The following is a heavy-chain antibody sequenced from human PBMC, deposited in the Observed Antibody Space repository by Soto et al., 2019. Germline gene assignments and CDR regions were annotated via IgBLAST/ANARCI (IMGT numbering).Heavy chain of an antibody. J-gene: IGHJ4*02. V-gene: IGHV1-69*18. CDR3: VVMGNVAVSNPRSFDY. D-gene: IGHD6-19*01. CDR2: IVPIFETL. CDR1: GATFSGYA. Sequence: QVQLVQSGAEVKKPGSSVKVSCKASGATFSGYAINWVRQAPGQGLEWLGRIVPIFETLNYAEIFQGRVAITAYESTTTVYMELTNLTHEDTDVYYCVVMGNVAVSNPRSFDYWGQGTQVTVSS.